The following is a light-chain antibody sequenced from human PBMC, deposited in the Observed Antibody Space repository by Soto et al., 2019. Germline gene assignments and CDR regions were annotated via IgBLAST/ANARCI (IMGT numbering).Light chain of an antibody. CDR1: QSVSNY. Sequence: EIVLTQSPATLSLSPGDRATLSCRASQSVSNYLAWYQQKPGQAPRLLIYDANDRATGIPARFSGSGSGTDFTLTISSLEPEDFAVYYCLQRSKWPPTWTFGQGTKVEIK. V-gene: IGKV3-11*01. J-gene: IGKJ1*01. CDR2: DAN. CDR3: LQRSKWPPTWT.